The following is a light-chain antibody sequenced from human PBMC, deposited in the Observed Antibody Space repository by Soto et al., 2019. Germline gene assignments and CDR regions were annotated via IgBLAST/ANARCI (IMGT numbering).Light chain of an antibody. CDR3: QQYGSSPPA. Sequence: EIVLTQSPAPLSLSPGERATLSCRASQTINRFLAWYQQKPGEAPRLLIYDASNRATDIPARFSGSGSGTDFTLTISNLEPEDFAVYYCQQYGSSPPAFGQGTKVDIK. V-gene: IGKV3-11*01. J-gene: IGKJ1*01. CDR1: QTINRF. CDR2: DAS.